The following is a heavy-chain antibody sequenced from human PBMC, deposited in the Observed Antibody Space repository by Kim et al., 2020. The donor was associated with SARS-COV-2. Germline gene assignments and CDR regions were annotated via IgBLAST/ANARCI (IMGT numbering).Heavy chain of an antibody. Sequence: GGSLRLSCAASGFTFSNAWMSWVRQAPGKGLEWVGRIKSKTDGGTTDYAAPVKGRFTISRDDSKNTLYLQMNSLKTEDTAVYYCTSLYFDWLLPDYYGMDVWGQGTTVTVSS. D-gene: IGHD3-9*01. J-gene: IGHJ6*02. V-gene: IGHV3-15*01. CDR3: TSLYFDWLLPDYYGMDV. CDR1: GFTFSNAW. CDR2: IKSKTDGGTT.